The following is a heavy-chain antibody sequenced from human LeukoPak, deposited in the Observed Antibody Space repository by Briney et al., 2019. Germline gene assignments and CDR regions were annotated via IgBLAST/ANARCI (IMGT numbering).Heavy chain of an antibody. V-gene: IGHV1-24*01. J-gene: IGHJ5*02. CDR1: GYTLTELS. CDR2: FDPEDGET. Sequence: GASVKVSCKVSGYTLTELSMHWVRQAPGKGLEWMGRFDPEDGETIYAQKFQGRVTMTEDTSTDTAYMELSSLRSEDTAVYYCATELLWFGESRWFDPWGQGTLVTVSS. D-gene: IGHD3-10*01. CDR3: ATELLWFGESRWFDP.